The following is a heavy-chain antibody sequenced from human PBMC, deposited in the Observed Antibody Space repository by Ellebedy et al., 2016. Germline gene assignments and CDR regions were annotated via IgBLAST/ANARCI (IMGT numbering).Heavy chain of an antibody. J-gene: IGHJ4*02. Sequence: SGPTLVKPTQTLTLTCTFSGFSLRTSGVAVGWIRQPPGKALECLALVYWNDDSHYSPSLRSRLTITKDTSRNRVVLTMTNMDPVDTATYYCAHSARYYDFLTGYYSLFDYWGQGTLVTVSS. CDR2: VYWNDDS. V-gene: IGHV2-5*01. CDR3: AHSARYYDFLTGYYSLFDY. D-gene: IGHD3-9*01. CDR1: GFSLRTSGVA.